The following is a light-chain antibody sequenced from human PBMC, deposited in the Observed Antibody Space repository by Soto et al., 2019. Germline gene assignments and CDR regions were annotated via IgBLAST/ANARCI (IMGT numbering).Light chain of an antibody. CDR1: QSISSY. J-gene: IGKJ1*01. CDR3: QQYNNWSKWT. V-gene: IGKV1-39*01. Sequence: DIQMTQSPSSLSASVGDRVTITCRASQSISSYLNWYQQKPGKAPKLLIFAASSLQSGVPSRFSGSGSGTEFTLTISSLQSEDFAVYYCQQYNNWSKWTFGQGTKVDIK. CDR2: AAS.